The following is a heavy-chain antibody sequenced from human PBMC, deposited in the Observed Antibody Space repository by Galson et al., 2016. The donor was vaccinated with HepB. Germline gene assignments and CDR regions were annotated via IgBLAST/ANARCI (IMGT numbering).Heavy chain of an antibody. J-gene: IGHJ6*02. CDR3: ARAYDYSSSGGRKRYYYGMDV. Sequence: SLRLSCAASGFIFGNYVMHWVRQAPGKGLEWVALIWFDGSIKYYADSVKGRFTISRDNSENTLFLQMNSLRAEDTAVYYCARAYDYSSSGGRKRYYYGMDVWGQGTTVTVSS. CDR1: GFIFGNYV. V-gene: IGHV3-33*01. CDR2: IWFDGSIK. D-gene: IGHD3-10*01.